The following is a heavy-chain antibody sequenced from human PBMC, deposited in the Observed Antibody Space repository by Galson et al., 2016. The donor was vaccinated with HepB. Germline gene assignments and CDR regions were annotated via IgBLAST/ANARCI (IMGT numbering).Heavy chain of an antibody. Sequence: SLRLSCAASGFIFDDYGMSWVRQAPGKGLEWVSAINWNGGRTGYADSVKGRFTISRDNAKNSLYLQMNSLRVEDTALYYCARGYGDYPGYYFDNWGQGTLVTVSS. CDR2: INWNGGRT. CDR3: ARGYGDYPGYYFDN. J-gene: IGHJ4*02. D-gene: IGHD4-17*01. V-gene: IGHV3-20*04. CDR1: GFIFDDYG.